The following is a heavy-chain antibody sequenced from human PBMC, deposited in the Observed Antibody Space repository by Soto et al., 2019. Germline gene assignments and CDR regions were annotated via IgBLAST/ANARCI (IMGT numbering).Heavy chain of an antibody. CDR3: ATSYYDFWSGRHDEEH. D-gene: IGHD3-3*01. V-gene: IGHV5-51*01. CDR2: IYPGNSDT. Sequence: PGESLTISCKGSGYSFTSYWIGWVRQMPGKGLEWMGIIYPGNSDTRYSPSFQGQVTISADKSISTAYLQWSSLKASDTAMYYSATSYYDFWSGRHDEEHWRQGTLVTASS. CDR1: GYSFTSYW. J-gene: IGHJ4*02.